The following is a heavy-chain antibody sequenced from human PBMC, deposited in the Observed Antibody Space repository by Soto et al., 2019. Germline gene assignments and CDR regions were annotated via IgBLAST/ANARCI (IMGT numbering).Heavy chain of an antibody. Sequence: SLRLSCAASGFTFSSYSMNWVRQAPGKGLEWGSYISSSSSTIYYADSTKGRFTISRDNAKNSLYLQMNSLRDEDTAVYYCARDPPITYYYDSSGYYQFYFDYWGQGTLVTVSS. CDR1: GFTFSSYS. V-gene: IGHV3-48*02. CDR3: ARDPPITYYYDSSGYYQFYFDY. D-gene: IGHD3-22*01. J-gene: IGHJ4*02. CDR2: ISSSSSTI.